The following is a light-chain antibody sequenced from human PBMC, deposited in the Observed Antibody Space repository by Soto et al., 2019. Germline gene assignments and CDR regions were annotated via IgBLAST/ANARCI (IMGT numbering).Light chain of an antibody. Sequence: QSALTQPASVSGSPGQSITISCTGTSSDVGGYNYVSWYQQHPGKAPKLIIYEVSNRPSGISSRFSGSRSGNTASLTISGLQPEDEGDYYCSAYTARSTLVFGGGTQLTVL. CDR1: SSDVGGYNY. J-gene: IGLJ3*02. V-gene: IGLV2-14*01. CDR2: EVS. CDR3: SAYTARSTLV.